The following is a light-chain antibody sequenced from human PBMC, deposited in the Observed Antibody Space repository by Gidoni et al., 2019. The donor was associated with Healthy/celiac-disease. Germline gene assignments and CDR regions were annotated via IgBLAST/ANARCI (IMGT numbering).Light chain of an antibody. V-gene: IGKV2-28*01. CDR3: MQALQTPRT. CDR2: LGS. J-gene: IGKJ2*01. Sequence: DIVMTQSHLSLPVTPGEPASISCRSSQSLLHSNGYNYLDWYLQKPGQSPQLLIYLGSNRASGVPDRFSGSGSGTDFTLKISRVEAEDVGVYYCMQALQTPRTFGQGTKLEIK. CDR1: QSLLHSNGYNY.